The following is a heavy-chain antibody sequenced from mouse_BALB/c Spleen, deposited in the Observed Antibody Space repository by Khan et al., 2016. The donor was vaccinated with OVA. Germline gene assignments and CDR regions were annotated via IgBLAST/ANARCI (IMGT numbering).Heavy chain of an antibody. V-gene: IGHV1S135*01. CDR2: IYPYYGST. Sequence: IQLVQSGPELVKPGASVKISCKTSGFSFTDYMMLWVKQSHGNSLEWIGSIYPYYGSTTYNLKFKDKATLTVDTSSNTAYMQLISLTSEDSAVYYCGRSGWIQGLFGYWGQGTLVTVSA. CDR1: GFSFTDYM. D-gene: IGHD1-1*02. CDR3: GRSGWIQGLFGY. J-gene: IGHJ3*01.